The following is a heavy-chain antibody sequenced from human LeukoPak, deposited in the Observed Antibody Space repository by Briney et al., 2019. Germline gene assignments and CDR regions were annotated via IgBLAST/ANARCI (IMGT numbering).Heavy chain of an antibody. CDR1: GGSINTYY. Sequence: SETLSLTCSVSGGSINTYYWSWIRQPPGKGLEWIGEINHSGSTNYNPSLKSRVTISVDTSKNQFSLKLSSVTAADTAVYYCARGQRGWNYGRYYYYGMDVWGQGTTVTVSS. J-gene: IGHJ6*02. D-gene: IGHD1-7*01. CDR3: ARGQRGWNYGRYYYYGMDV. V-gene: IGHV4-34*01. CDR2: INHSGST.